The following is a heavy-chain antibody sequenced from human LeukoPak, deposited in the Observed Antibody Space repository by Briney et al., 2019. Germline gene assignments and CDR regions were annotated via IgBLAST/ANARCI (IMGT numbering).Heavy chain of an antibody. J-gene: IGHJ2*01. D-gene: IGHD3-22*01. CDR3: ARGPKYDRGSWLRTWYFDL. V-gene: IGHV4-34*01. CDR2: IKHAGST. CDR1: GGSFSGCY. Sequence: PSETLSLTCAVYGGSFSGCYWSWIRQPPGKGLEWIGEIKHAGSTSYNPSLKSRVTISADTSKNQFSLKLSSVTAADTAVYYCARGPKYDRGSWLRTWYFDLWGRGTLVTVAS.